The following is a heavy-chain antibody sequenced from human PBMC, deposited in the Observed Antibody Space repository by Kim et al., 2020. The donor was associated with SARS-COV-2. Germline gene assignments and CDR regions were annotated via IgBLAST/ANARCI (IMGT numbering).Heavy chain of an antibody. CDR1: GFIFDTYA. CDR2: ISSNGADP. V-gene: IGHV3-64*02. Sequence: GGSLRLSCAASGFIFDTYAMHWVRQTPGRRLEYVSAISSNGADPYYADSVKGRFIISRDNSKNTMYLQMGSLRAEDMAVYYCAREGRHCSGTACYLFDYWGQGILVTVSS. J-gene: IGHJ4*02. CDR3: AREGRHCSGTACYLFDY. D-gene: IGHD2-2*01.